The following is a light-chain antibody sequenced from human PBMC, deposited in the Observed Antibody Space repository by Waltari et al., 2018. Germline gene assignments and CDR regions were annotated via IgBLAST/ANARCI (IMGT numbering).Light chain of an antibody. V-gene: IGKV3-15*01. CDR2: GAS. CDR3: QQYWNWPPMHT. Sequence: EIVMTQSPATLSVSPGESATLSCRASQSINSNLAWYQQKRGQPPRLLIYGASIRATGIPARFIGSGSGTQFTLTISSLQSEDFAVYYCQQYWNWPPMHTFVQGTKLEIK. CDR1: QSINSN. J-gene: IGKJ2*01.